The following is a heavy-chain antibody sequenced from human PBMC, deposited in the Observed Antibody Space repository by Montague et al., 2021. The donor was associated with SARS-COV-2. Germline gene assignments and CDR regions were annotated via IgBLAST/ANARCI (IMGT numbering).Heavy chain of an antibody. D-gene: IGHD3-10*01. CDR1: GASISSNY. J-gene: IGHJ6*02. Sequence: SETLSLTCSVSGASISSNYWNWSRQHPRRGLEWIGYISDRGSTSYSPSLKSRVTISVDTSKNQMSLKLTSVTAADTAVYYCARGCLSYFGAGSHCYGMDVWGQGTTVTVSS. V-gene: IGHV4-59*01. CDR3: ARGCLSYFGAGSHCYGMDV. CDR2: ISDRGST.